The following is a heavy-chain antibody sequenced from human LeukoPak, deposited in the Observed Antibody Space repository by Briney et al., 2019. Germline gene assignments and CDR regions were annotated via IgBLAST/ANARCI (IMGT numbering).Heavy chain of an antibody. D-gene: IGHD6-13*01. V-gene: IGHV4-59*01. CDR1: GGPISSDY. CDR3: ARGAAPGTRWFDP. Sequence: PSETLSLTCTVSGGPISSDYWSWIRQPPGKGLEWIGYIYYSGSSNYNPSLKSRVTISVDTSKNQFSLKLTSVTAADTAVYYCARGAAPGTRWFDPWGQGTLVTVSS. J-gene: IGHJ5*02. CDR2: IYYSGSS.